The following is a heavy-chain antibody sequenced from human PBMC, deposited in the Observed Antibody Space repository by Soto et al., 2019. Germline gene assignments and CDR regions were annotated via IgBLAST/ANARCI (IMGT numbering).Heavy chain of an antibody. CDR3: AKLPAAQSYFDF. Sequence: EVQLLDSGGGLVQPGGSLRLSCAASGFTFITYAMSWVRQAPGKGLEWVSIISGSGGSTYYPDSVKGRFTISRDNSKNTLYLQINSLRADDTAVYYCAKLPAAQSYFDFWGQGTLVTVSS. D-gene: IGHD2-2*01. V-gene: IGHV3-23*01. J-gene: IGHJ4*02. CDR2: ISGSGGST. CDR1: GFTFITYA.